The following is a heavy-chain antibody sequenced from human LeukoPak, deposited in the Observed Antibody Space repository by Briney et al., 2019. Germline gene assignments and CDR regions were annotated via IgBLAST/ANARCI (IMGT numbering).Heavy chain of an antibody. CDR1: GGSFSGYY. J-gene: IGHJ2*01. D-gene: IGHD5-18*01. CDR3: ARGGYSYGYKFYWYFDL. V-gene: IGHV4-34*01. CDR2: INHSGST. Sequence: SETQSLTCAVYGGSFSGYYWSWIRQPPGKGLEWIGEINHSGSTNYNPSLKSRVTISVDTSKNQFSLKLSSVTAADTAVYYCARGGYSYGYKFYWYFDLWGRGTLVTVSS.